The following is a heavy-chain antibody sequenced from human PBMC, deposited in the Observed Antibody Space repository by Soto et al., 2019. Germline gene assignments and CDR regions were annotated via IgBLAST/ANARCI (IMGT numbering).Heavy chain of an antibody. CDR3: AKDVSIAVTGSYYYGMDV. D-gene: IGHD6-19*01. CDR1: GFTFSSYG. V-gene: IGHV3-30*18. J-gene: IGHJ6*02. CDR2: ISYDGSNK. Sequence: QVQLVESGGGVVQPGRSLRLSCAASGFTFSSYGMHWVRQAPGKGLEWVAMISYDGSNKYYADSVKGRFTISRDNSKNTLYLQMNSLRAVDTAVYSCAKDVSIAVTGSYYYGMDVWGQGTTVIVSS.